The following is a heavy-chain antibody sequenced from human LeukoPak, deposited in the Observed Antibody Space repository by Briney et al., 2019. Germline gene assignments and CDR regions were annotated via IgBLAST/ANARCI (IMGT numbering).Heavy chain of an antibody. J-gene: IGHJ4*02. V-gene: IGHV4-34*01. D-gene: IGHD3-22*01. CDR2: INHSGST. Sequence: SETLSLTCAVYGGSSSGYYWSWIRQPPGKGLEWIGEINHSGSTNYNPSLKSRVTISVDTSKNQFSLKLSSVTAADTAVYYCARRPRTYDSSGSVRRGYYFDYWGQGTLVTVSS. CDR3: ARRPRTYDSSGSVRRGYYFDY. CDR1: GGSSSGYY.